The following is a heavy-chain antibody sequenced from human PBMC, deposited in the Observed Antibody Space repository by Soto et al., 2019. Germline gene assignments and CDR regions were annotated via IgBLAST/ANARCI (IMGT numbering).Heavy chain of an antibody. CDR2: ISWNGAAT. CDR3: ANLPLYGSGFDC. V-gene: IGHV3-9*01. CDR1: GFTFDDYA. Sequence: EVQLVESGGGLVQPGGSLRLYCAASGFTFDDYAIHWVRQAPGKGLEWGSGISWNGAATGYMNSVKGRFSISRDNTKNTLYLQMNRLRSEDTAVYYCANLPLYGSGFDCWGQGTLVTVSS. D-gene: IGHD3-10*01. J-gene: IGHJ4*02.